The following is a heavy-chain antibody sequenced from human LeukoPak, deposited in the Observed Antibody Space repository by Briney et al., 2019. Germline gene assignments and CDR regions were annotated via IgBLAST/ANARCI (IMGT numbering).Heavy chain of an antibody. CDR3: ARLAYGDYVGDYFDY. V-gene: IGHV4-59*08. J-gene: IGHJ4*02. CDR1: GGSISNYY. CDR2: IYYSGST. Sequence: PSETLSLTCTVSGGSISNYYWTWIRQPPGKGLEWIGYIYYSGSTNYNPSLKSRVTISVDTSKNQFSLKLSSMTAADTAVYYCARLAYGDYVGDYFDYWGQGTLVTVSS. D-gene: IGHD4-17*01.